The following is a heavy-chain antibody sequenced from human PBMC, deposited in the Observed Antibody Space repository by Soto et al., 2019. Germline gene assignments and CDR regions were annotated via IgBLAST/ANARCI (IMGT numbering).Heavy chain of an antibody. D-gene: IGHD2-21*01. Sequence: GDALNISCQGSGCIFTHSLIALVRQMPGKGLEWLGVIYPLDSYTKYSPSFEGQVTMSVDNSVNTASLMLKSLKASDTSIYFCARVIVNKLSTMGGMDVWGQRTTVTVSS. J-gene: IGHJ6*02. V-gene: IGHV5-51*01. CDR2: IYPLDSYT. CDR3: ARVIVNKLSTMGGMDV. CDR1: GCIFTHSL.